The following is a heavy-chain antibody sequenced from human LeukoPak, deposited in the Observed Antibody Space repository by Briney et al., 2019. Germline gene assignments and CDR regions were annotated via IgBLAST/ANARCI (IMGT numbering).Heavy chain of an antibody. CDR3: ARQDERVVVVPAAKQPWFDP. CDR2: SYYSGSS. D-gene: IGHD2-2*01. V-gene: IGHV4-39*01. CDR1: GGSISRSSYY. J-gene: IGHJ5*02. Sequence: SETLSLTCTVSGGSISRSSYYWGWIRQPPGKGLEWIGSSYYSGSSCYNPSLKSRVTISVDTSKNQFSLRLSSVTAADTAVYYCARQDERVVVVPAAKQPWFDPWGQGTLVTVSS.